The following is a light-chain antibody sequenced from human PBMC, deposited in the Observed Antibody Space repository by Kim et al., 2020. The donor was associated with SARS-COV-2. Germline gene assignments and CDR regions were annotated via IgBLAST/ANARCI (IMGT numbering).Light chain of an antibody. J-gene: IGLJ1*01. CDR3: GTWDSSLNVYV. V-gene: IGLV1-51*01. CDR2: DNN. CDR1: ISNSGNKY. Sequence: GQKVTSSCSGSISNSGNKYVSWYQHLPGTAPKLLIYDNNKRPSGIPDRFSGSKSGTSATLGITGLQTGDEADYYCGTWDSSLNVYVFGTGTRSPS.